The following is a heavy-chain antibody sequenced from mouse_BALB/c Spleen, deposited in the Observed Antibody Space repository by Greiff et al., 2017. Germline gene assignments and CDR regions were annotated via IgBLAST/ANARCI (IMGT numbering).Heavy chain of an antibody. J-gene: IGHJ1*01. D-gene: IGHD2-1*01. Sequence: VKLQESGPGLVQPSQSLSITCTVSGFSLTSYGVHWVRQSPGKGLEWLGVIWSGGSTDYNAAFISRLSISKDNSKSQVFFKMNSLQANDTAIYYCARYGNYWDFDVWGAGTTVTVSS. CDR2: IWSGGST. V-gene: IGHV2-2*02. CDR3: ARYGNYWDFDV. CDR1: GFSLTSYG.